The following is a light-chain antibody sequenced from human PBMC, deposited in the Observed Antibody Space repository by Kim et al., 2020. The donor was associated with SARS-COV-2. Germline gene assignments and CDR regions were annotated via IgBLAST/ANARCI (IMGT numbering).Light chain of an antibody. Sequence: SPRERATLSCIASQSVSTNALAWCQRRAGEAPRRLIYGASNGATGIPERVSGSGSGTDFSLTISRLGTEKFAVYYSLQYGSSVQSFGEGTK. CDR2: GAS. V-gene: IGKV3-20*01. CDR3: LQYGSSVQS. J-gene: IGKJ1*01. CDR1: QSVSTNA.